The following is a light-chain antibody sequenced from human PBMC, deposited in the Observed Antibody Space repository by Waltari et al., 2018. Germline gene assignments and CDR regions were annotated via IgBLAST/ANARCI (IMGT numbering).Light chain of an antibody. CDR1: QSITNW. J-gene: IGKJ1*01. Sequence: TCRASQSITNWFAWDQQKPGKAPKLLIYKASNLESGVPSRFSGSGSGTEFTLTISSLQPDDFATYYCQQYDNYWTFGQGTKVEIK. CDR2: KAS. V-gene: IGKV1-5*03. CDR3: QQYDNYWT.